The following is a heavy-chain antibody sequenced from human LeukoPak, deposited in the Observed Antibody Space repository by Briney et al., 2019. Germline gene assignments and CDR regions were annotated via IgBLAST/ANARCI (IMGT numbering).Heavy chain of an antibody. J-gene: IGHJ4*02. CDR3: AKDGNWARFEG. CDR1: GFIFSHYG. CDR2: ITSRSTT. V-gene: IGHV3-23*01. D-gene: IGHD7-27*01. Sequence: GGSLRLSCAASGFIFSHYGMNWVRQAPGKGLEWVSGITSRSTTYYADSVKGRFTISRDNSKNMVWLQINSPTAEDTATYYCAKDGNWARFEGWGQGTLVTVSS.